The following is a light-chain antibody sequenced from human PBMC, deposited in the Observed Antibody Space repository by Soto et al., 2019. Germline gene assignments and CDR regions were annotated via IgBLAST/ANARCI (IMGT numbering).Light chain of an antibody. V-gene: IGKV3-15*01. CDR2: DAS. CDR1: QSVSNN. CDR3: QQYNNWPPWT. J-gene: IGKJ1*01. Sequence: ILMTQSPATLSVSPGERATLSCRSSQSVSNNLAWYQQKPGQAPRLLIYDASTRATGIPARFSGSGSGTEFTLTISGLQSEDFAVYYSQQYNNWPPWTFGQGTKVDIK.